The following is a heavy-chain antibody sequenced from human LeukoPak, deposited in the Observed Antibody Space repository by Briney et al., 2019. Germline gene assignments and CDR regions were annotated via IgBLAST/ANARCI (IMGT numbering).Heavy chain of an antibody. CDR1: GFTFSSYS. CDR2: ISSTSSI. V-gene: IGHV3-48*01. Sequence: GGSLRLSCAASGFTFSSYSMNWVRQAPGKGLGWVSYISSTSSIYYADSVKGRFTVSRDNAKNSLYLQMNSLRAEDTALYYCARATSYGRFDYWGQGTLVTVSS. CDR3: ARATSYGRFDY. D-gene: IGHD3-10*01. J-gene: IGHJ4*02.